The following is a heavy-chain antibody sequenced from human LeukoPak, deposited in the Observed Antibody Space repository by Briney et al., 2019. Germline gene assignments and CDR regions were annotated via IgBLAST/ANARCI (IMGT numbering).Heavy chain of an antibody. D-gene: IGHD4-17*01. J-gene: IGHJ5*02. Sequence: SETLSLTCTVSGGSISSYYWSWIRQPAGKGLEWIGRIYTSGSTNYNPSLKSRVTMSVDTSKNQFSLKLSSVTAADTAVYYCASRLRDPDGDWFDPWGQGTLVTVSP. CDR1: GGSISSYY. V-gene: IGHV4-4*07. CDR2: IYTSGST. CDR3: ASRLRDPDGDWFDP.